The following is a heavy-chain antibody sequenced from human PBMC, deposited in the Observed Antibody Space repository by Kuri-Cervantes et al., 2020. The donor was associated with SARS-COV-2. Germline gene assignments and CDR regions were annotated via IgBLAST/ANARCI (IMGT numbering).Heavy chain of an antibody. V-gene: IGHV3-21*01. CDR1: GFTFSSYS. J-gene: IGHJ6*03. CDR3: ARGKDIVVVPAAIRYYYYYYMDV. D-gene: IGHD2-2*02. CDR2: ISSSSSYI. Sequence: GESLKISCAASGFTFSSYSMNWVRQAPGKGLEWVSSISSSSSYIYYADSVKGRFTISRDSAKNSLYLQMNSLRAEDTAVYYCARGKDIVVVPAAIRYYYYYYMDVWGKGTTVTVSS.